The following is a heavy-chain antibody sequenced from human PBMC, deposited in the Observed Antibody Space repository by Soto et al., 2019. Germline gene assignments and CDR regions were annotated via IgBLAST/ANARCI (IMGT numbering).Heavy chain of an antibody. D-gene: IGHD1-1*01. CDR3: TRFDGTTGGFDY. J-gene: IGHJ4*02. V-gene: IGHV3-73*01. CDR1: GFTFSGSA. CDR2: IRNKADNYAT. Sequence: EVQLVESGGGLVQPGGSLKLSCAASGFTFSGSAMHWVRQASGKGLEWVGRIRNKADNYATAYAASVNGRFTISRDDSRTKAYLQMNSLKTEDTAVYYWTRFDGTTGGFDYWGPGALVTVSS.